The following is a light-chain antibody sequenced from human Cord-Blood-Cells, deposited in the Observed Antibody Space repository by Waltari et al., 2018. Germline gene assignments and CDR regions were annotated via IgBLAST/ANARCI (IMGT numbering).Light chain of an antibody. V-gene: IGKV2-28*01. CDR2: LGS. CDR1: QSLLHGNGYNY. J-gene: IGKJ2*01. CDR3: MQALQTPYT. Sequence: DIVMTQSPLSLPVTPGEPASISCRSSQSLLHGNGYNYLDWYLQKPGQSPQLLIYLGSNRASGVLDRFSGSGSGTDFTLKISRVEAEDVGVYYCMQALQTPYTFGQGTKLEIK.